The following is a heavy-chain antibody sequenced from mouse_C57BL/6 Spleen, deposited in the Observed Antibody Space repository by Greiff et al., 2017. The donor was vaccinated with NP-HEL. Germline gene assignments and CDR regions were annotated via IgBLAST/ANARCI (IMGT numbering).Heavy chain of an antibody. V-gene: IGHV1-62-2*01. Sequence: QVQLQQSGAELVKPGASVKLSCKASGYTFTEYTIHWVKQRSGQGLEWIGWFYPGSGSLKYNENFKDKATLTADKSSSTVYMELSRWTSEDSAVDYCSRHEDRGAWFAYWGKGTLVTVSA. CDR1: GYTFTEYT. J-gene: IGHJ3*01. CDR2: FYPGSGSL. D-gene: IGHD3-3*01. CDR3: SRHEDRGAWFAY.